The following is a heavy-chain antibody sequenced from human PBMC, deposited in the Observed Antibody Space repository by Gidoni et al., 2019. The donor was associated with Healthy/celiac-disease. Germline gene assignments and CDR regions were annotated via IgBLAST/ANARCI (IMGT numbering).Heavy chain of an antibody. J-gene: IGHJ6*02. CDR2: IYPVDSDT. D-gene: IGHD3-10*01. CDR1: VYCFTTYW. V-gene: IGHV5-51*01. CDR3: ARGPRYGSGSYNYYYGMDV. Sequence: EVQLVQSGAEVKTPGESVKISRTGSVYCFTTYWIGWVRQMPGKGLEWMGIIYPVDSDTRYNPSFQGQVTISADKSISTAYLQWSSLKASDTAMYYCARGPRYGSGSYNYYYGMDVWGQGTTVTVSS.